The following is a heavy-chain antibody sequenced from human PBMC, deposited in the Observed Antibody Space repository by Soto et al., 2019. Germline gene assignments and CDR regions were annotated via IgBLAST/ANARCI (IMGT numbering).Heavy chain of an antibody. CDR1: GFTFNNYA. CDR3: AKGRGTNYYYHMDV. V-gene: IGHV3-23*01. J-gene: IGHJ6*03. D-gene: IGHD1-26*01. Sequence: EVQLLESGGGLVQPGGFLRLSCAASGFTFNNYAISWVRQAPGKGLEWVSTITGSGDSANYADSVKGRFIISRDNSKNTLYMQMHSLGAEDSDIYYCAKGRGTNYYYHMDVWGGGTTVTVSS. CDR2: ITGSGDSA.